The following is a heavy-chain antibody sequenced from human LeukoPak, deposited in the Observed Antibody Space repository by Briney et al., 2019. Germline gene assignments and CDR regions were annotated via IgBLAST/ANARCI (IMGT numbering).Heavy chain of an antibody. V-gene: IGHV3-7*01. CDR3: AREFSGLDYFDY. Sequence: PGGSLRLSCVASGFSFSDHWMNWFRQAPGKGLEWVATIKKDGSEQYYVDSMKGRFTISRDNAKNSVYLQINSLRAEDTAVYYCAREFSGLDYFDYWGQGTLVTVSS. D-gene: IGHD3-22*01. J-gene: IGHJ4*02. CDR2: IKKDGSEQ. CDR1: GFSFSDHW.